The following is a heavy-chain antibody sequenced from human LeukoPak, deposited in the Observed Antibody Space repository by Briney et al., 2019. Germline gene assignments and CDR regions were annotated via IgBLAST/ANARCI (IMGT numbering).Heavy chain of an antibody. J-gene: IGHJ4*02. V-gene: IGHV1-2*02. CDR1: GYTFTGYS. CDR3: ARGTLYYYGSGSPLDY. Sequence: ASVKVSCKASGYTFTGYSLHWVRQAPGQGLEWMGWINPNSGGTNYAQKFQGRVTMTRDTSISTAYMELSRLRSDDTAVYYCARGTLYYYGSGSPLDYWGQGTLVTVSS. CDR2: INPNSGGT. D-gene: IGHD3-10*01.